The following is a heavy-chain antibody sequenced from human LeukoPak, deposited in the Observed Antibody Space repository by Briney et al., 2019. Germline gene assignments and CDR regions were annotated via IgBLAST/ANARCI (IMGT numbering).Heavy chain of an antibody. CDR3: AKDIRYYYDSSGYYYDY. D-gene: IGHD3-22*01. Sequence: GGSLRLSCAASGFTFSSYAMSWVRQAPGKGLEWVSLISGDGGSTYYADSVKGRFTISRDNSKNSLYLQMNSLRTEDTALYYCAKDIRYYYDSSGYYYDYWGQGTLVTVSS. V-gene: IGHV3-43*02. CDR1: GFTFSSYA. J-gene: IGHJ4*02. CDR2: ISGDGGST.